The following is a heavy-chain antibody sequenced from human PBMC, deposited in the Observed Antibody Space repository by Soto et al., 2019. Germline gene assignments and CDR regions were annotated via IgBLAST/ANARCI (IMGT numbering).Heavy chain of an antibody. CDR1: GGSFSGYY. J-gene: IGHJ6*02. V-gene: IGHV4-34*01. CDR3: ARDKRNRYGSGSYGYYYGMDV. CDR2: INHSGST. Sequence: SETLSLTCAVYGGSFSGYYWSWIRQPPGKGLEWIGEINHSGSTNYNPSLKSRVTISVDTSKNQFSLKLSSVTAADTAVYYCARDKRNRYGSGSYGYYYGMDVWGQGTTVT. D-gene: IGHD3-10*01.